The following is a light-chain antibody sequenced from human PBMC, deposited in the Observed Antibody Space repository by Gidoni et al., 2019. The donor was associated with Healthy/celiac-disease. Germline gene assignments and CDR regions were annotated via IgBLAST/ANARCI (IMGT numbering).Light chain of an antibody. V-gene: IGKV1-39*01. Sequence: DIQMTQSPSSLSASVGDRVTITCRASQSISSYLNWYQQKPGKAPKRLIYAASSLQSGVPSRLSGSGSGTDFTLTISSLQPEDFATYYCQQSYSTPPELTFGGGTKVEIK. CDR2: AAS. CDR1: QSISSY. CDR3: QQSYSTPPELT. J-gene: IGKJ4*01.